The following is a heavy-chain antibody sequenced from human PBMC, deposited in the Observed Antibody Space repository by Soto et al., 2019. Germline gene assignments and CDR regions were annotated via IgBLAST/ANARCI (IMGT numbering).Heavy chain of an antibody. CDR3: ARARFGYSSGWYPSYRDRNWFDP. V-gene: IGHV6-1*01. CDR1: GDSVSSNSAA. D-gene: IGHD6-19*01. Sequence: SQTLSLTCAISGDSVSSNSAAWNWIRQSPSRGLEWLGRTYYRSKWYNDYAVSVKSRITINPDTSKNQFSLQLNSVTPEDTAVYYCARARFGYSSGWYPSYRDRNWFDPWGQGTLVTVSS. J-gene: IGHJ5*02. CDR2: TYYRSKWYN.